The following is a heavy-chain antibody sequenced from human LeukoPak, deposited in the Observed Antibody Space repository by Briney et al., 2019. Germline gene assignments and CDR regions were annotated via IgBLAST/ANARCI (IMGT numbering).Heavy chain of an antibody. CDR2: IIPIVGIA. J-gene: IGHJ4*02. V-gene: IGHV1-69*02. CDR1: GGTFSSST. Sequence: KVSCKASGGTFSSSTISWVRQAPGQGLEWMGRIIPIVGIANYAQKLQGTVTITADKTTSTAYMELSSLRSEDTGVYYCASGADFCSSTSCPDYGGQGTLVTVPS. D-gene: IGHD2-2*01. CDR3: ASGADFCSSTSCPDY.